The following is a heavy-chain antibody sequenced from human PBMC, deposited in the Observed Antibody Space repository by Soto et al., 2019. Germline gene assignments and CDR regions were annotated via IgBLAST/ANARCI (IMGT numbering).Heavy chain of an antibody. D-gene: IGHD6-13*01. Sequence: SETLSLTCTVSGGSISSYYWSWIRQPPGKGLEWIGYIYYSGSTNYNPSLKSRVTISVDTSKNQFSLKLSSVTAADTAVYYCARVVAAAGNNWFDPWGQGTLVTVSS. CDR2: IYYSGST. CDR3: ARVVAAAGNNWFDP. CDR1: GGSISSYY. J-gene: IGHJ5*02. V-gene: IGHV4-59*01.